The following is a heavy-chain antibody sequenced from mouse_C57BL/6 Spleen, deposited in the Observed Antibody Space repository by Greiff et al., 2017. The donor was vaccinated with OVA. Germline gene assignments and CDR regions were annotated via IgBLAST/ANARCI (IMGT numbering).Heavy chain of an antibody. J-gene: IGHJ2*01. V-gene: IGHV1-52*01. Sequence: QVQLQQPGAELVRPGSSVKLSCKASGYTFTSYWMHWVKQRPIQGLEWIGNIDPSDSETHYNQKFKDKATLTVDKSSSTAYMQLSSLTSEDSAVYYCARNPDYYGSSYGYFDDWGKGTTLTVSS. CDR1: GYTFTSYW. D-gene: IGHD1-1*01. CDR2: IDPSDSET. CDR3: ARNPDYYGSSYGYFDD.